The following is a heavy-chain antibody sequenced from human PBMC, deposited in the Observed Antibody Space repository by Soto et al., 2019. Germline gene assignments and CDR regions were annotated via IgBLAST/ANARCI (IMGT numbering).Heavy chain of an antibody. J-gene: IGHJ4*02. V-gene: IGHV5-51*01. Sequence: GESLKISCKASGYSFTTYWIAWVRQMPGKGLEWMGIIYPGDSDTRYSPSFQGQVTISADKSISTAYLQWSSLKASDTAMYYCAKVSGSYYAPFDYWGQETLVTVSS. D-gene: IGHD1-26*01. CDR2: IYPGDSDT. CDR1: GYSFTTYW. CDR3: AKVSGSYYAPFDY.